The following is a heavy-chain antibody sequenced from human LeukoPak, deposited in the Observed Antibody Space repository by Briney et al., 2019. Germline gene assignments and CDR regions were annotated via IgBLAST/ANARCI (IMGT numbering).Heavy chain of an antibody. CDR2: INHSGST. CDR1: GGSFSGYY. D-gene: IGHD3-3*01. CDR3: ARVPFWSGYLDY. J-gene: IGHJ4*02. V-gene: IGHV4-34*01. Sequence: SETLSLTCAVYGGSFSGYYWSWIRQPPGKGLEWMGEINHSGSTNYHPSLKSRVNISVDTSKNQFSLKLSSVTAADTAVYYCARVPFWSGYLDYWGQGTLVTVSS.